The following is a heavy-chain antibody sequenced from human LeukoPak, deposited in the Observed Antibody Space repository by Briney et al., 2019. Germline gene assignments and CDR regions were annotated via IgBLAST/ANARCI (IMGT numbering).Heavy chain of an antibody. CDR1: GYTFTSYG. CDR3: ARDHRIAVAGTPIDP. CDR2: ISAYNGNT. V-gene: IGHV1-18*01. Sequence: GASVKVSCKASGYTFTSYGISWVRQAPGQGLEWMGWISAYNGNTNYAQKLQGRVTMTTDTSTSTAYMELRSLRSDDTAVYYCARDHRIAVAGTPIDPWGQGTLVTVSS. J-gene: IGHJ5*02. D-gene: IGHD6-19*01.